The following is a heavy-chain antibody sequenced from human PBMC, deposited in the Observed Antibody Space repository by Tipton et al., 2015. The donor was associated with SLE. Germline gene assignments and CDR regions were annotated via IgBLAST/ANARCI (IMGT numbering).Heavy chain of an antibody. D-gene: IGHD4-17*01. Sequence: TLSLTCTVSGDSITNCNYNWGWIRPSPGKGLGWIGSISYSGDTNCNLSLMSRVTIPRDTSKNQFSLKLSFVTAADTAFYYCARVWDYGDAFDIWGQGTMVTVSS. V-gene: IGHV4-39*07. CDR1: GDSITNCNYN. CDR2: ISYSGDT. J-gene: IGHJ3*02. CDR3: ARVWDYGDAFDI.